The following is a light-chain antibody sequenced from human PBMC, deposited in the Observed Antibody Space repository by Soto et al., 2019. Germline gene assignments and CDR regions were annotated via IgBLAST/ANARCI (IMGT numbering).Light chain of an antibody. CDR1: SSDVGAYNY. CDR3: SSHGGSNNFYV. Sequence: QSALTQPPSASGSPGQSITISCTGTSSDVGAYNYVSWYQQHPGTAPKLTIPQVSKRPSGVPDRFSASKSGNTASLTVSGHQAEDEADYYCSSHGGSNNFYVFGTGTKVTVL. CDR2: QVS. J-gene: IGLJ1*01. V-gene: IGLV2-8*01.